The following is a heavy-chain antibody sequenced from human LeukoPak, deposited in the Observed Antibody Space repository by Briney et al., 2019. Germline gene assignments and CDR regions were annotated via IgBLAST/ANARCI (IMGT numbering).Heavy chain of an antibody. CDR3: ATHCSGTACHRDY. D-gene: IGHD2-2*01. V-gene: IGHV3-30*02. J-gene: IGHJ4*02. Sequence: GGSLRLSCGASGFTNYMSWVRQAPGKGLECVAFIQFDGSYKHYSDSVKGRFTISRDNSKNALYLEMNSLRPEDTAVYYCATHCSGTACHRDYWGQGTLVTVSS. CDR2: IQFDGSYK. CDR1: GFTNY.